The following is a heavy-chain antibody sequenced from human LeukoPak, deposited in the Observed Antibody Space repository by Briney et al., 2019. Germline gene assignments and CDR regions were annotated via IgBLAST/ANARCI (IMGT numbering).Heavy chain of an antibody. V-gene: IGHV3-9*01. CDR2: ISWNSDTI. D-gene: IGHD3-9*01. J-gene: IGHJ2*01. Sequence: GRSLRLSCAASGFTFDDYAMHWVRHAPGKGLEWVSGISWNSDTIGYADSVKGRFTISRDNSKNTLYLQMNSLRAEDTAVYYCAKPHILTGYQYASYFDLWGRGTLVTVSS. CDR1: GFTFDDYA. CDR3: AKPHILTGYQYASYFDL.